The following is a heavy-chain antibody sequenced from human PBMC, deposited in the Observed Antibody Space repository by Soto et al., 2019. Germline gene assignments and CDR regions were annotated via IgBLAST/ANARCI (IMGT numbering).Heavy chain of an antibody. CDR2: ISANGYNK. CDR3: VRDTAEVCRISTCYVPLQH. V-gene: IGHV3-30*04. Sequence: QVQLVDSGGGVVQPGRSLRLSCAASGFTFSTFAMHWVRQAPGKGLEWVAAISANGYNKFYGDSVKGRFIISRDNSWNTVNLQMNSVIVEDTALYYCVRDTAEVCRISTCYVPLQHWGQGTLVTVSS. D-gene: IGHD2-2*01. CDR1: GFTFSTFA. J-gene: IGHJ1*01.